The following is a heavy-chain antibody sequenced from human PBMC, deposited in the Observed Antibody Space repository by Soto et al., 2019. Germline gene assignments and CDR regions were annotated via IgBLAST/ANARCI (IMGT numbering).Heavy chain of an antibody. V-gene: IGHV4-34*01. J-gene: IGHJ4*02. Sequence: SETLSLTCAVYGGSFSGYYWSWIRQPPGKGLEWIGEINHSGSTNYNPSLKSRVTISVDTSKNQFSLKLSSVTAADTAVYYCARVGGYEPTLDYWGQGTLVTVSS. CDR1: GGSFSGYY. CDR3: ARVGGYEPTLDY. D-gene: IGHD5-12*01. CDR2: INHSGST.